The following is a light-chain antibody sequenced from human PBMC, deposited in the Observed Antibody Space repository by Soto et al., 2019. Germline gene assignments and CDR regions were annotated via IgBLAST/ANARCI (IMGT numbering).Light chain of an antibody. J-gene: IGLJ1*01. Sequence: QSALTQPASVSGSPGQSITISCTGTSSDVGGYNYVPWYQQHPGKAPKLMIYDVSNRPSGVSNRFSGSKSGNTACLTISGLQAEDEADYYCSSYTSSSTRVFGTGTKLTVL. CDR3: SSYTSSSTRV. V-gene: IGLV2-14*01. CDR2: DVS. CDR1: SSDVGGYNY.